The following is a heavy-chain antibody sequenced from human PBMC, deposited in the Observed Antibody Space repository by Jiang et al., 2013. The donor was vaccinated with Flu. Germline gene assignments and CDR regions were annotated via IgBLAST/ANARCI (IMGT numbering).Heavy chain of an antibody. CDR2: ISASGGST. Sequence: VQLLESGGGLVQPGGSLRLSCAASGFTFSSYAMSWVRQAPGKGLEWVSTISASGGSTYYADSVKGRFTISRDNSKNTLYLQMNSLRAEDTAVYYCAKVLPAMGATSYGMDVWGQGTTVTVSS. V-gene: IGHV3-23*01. CDR3: AKVLPAMGATSYGMDV. J-gene: IGHJ6*02. D-gene: IGHD1-26*01. CDR1: GFTFSSYA.